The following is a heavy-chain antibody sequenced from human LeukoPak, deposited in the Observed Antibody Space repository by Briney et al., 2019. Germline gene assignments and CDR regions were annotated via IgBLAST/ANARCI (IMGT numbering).Heavy chain of an antibody. CDR2: IRYDGSNK. CDR3: AKDLRGYCSSTSCYLDY. V-gene: IGHV3-30*02. D-gene: IGHD2-2*01. Sequence: GGSLRLSCAASGFTFSSYGMHWVRQAPGKGLEWVVFIRYDGSNKYYADSVKGRFTISRDNSKNTLYLQMNSLRAEDTAVYYCAKDLRGYCSSTSCYLDYWGQGTLVTVSS. CDR1: GFTFSSYG. J-gene: IGHJ4*02.